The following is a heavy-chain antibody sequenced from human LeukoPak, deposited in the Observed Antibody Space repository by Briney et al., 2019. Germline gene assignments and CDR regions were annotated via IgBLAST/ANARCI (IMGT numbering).Heavy chain of an antibody. CDR1: GFTFSRG. CDR2: LSTETDNT. Sequence: GGSLRLSCAASGFTFSRGMSWVRQAPGKGLEWVSSLSTETDNTYYAVSVKVRFTISRDISKNTLYLQMNSLRGEDTAVYYCARSPGGWFHDHWGQGTLVAVSS. CDR3: ARSPGGWFHDH. D-gene: IGHD6-19*01. V-gene: IGHV3-23*01. J-gene: IGHJ4*02.